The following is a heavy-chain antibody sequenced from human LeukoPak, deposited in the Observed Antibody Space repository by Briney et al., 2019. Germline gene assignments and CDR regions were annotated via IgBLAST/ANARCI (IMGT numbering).Heavy chain of an antibody. CDR1: GLTFSNYW. J-gene: IGHJ5*02. CDR3: ARDLGQYYDTSDCWFDP. CDR2: INSDGMNT. D-gene: IGHD3-22*01. Sequence: GGSLRLSCAASGLTFSNYWIHWVRQAPGKGLVWVSRINSDGMNTSYADSVKGRFTISRDNAKNTLNLQMNSLRAEDTAVYYCARDLGQYYDTSDCWFDPWGQGTLVTVSS. V-gene: IGHV3-74*01.